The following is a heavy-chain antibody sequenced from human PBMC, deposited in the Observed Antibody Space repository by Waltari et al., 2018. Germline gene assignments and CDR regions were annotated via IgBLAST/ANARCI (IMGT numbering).Heavy chain of an antibody. Sequence: QVQLQESGPGLVKPSETLSLTCSVSGGSIYNSFWNWIRQPPGKGLQWIGYVRHTGITKSNPSLKSRVTMAVDTSKSQISLRLTSVSATDTAVYFCARWDSPGRFFGAWGQGTPVTVSS. D-gene: IGHD1-26*01. J-gene: IGHJ5*02. V-gene: IGHV4-59*08. CDR2: VRHTGIT. CDR1: GGSIYNSF. CDR3: ARWDSPGRFFGA.